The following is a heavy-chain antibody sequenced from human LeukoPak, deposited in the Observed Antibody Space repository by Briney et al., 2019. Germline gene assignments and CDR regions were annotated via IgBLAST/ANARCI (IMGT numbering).Heavy chain of an antibody. Sequence: ASVKVSCKASGGTFSSYAISWVRQAPGQGLEWMGRIIPIFGTANCAQKFQGRVTITTDESTSTAYMELSSLRSEDTAVYYCARVGYYGSGTPLGWFDPWGQGTLVTVSS. D-gene: IGHD3-10*01. J-gene: IGHJ5*02. CDR3: ARVGYYGSGTPLGWFDP. CDR2: IIPIFGTA. V-gene: IGHV1-69*05. CDR1: GGTFSSYA.